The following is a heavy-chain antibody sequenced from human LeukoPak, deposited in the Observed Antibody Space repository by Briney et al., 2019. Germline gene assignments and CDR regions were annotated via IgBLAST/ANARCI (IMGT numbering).Heavy chain of an antibody. CDR2: IIPIFGTA. V-gene: IGHV1-69*05. CDR3: AGRGDFWSGYQYYQH. CDR1: GGTFSSYA. Sequence: SAKVSCKASGGTFSSYAISWVRQAPGQGLEWMGGIIPIFGTANYAQKFQGRVTITTDESTSTAYMELSSLRSEDTAVYYCAGRGDFWSGYQYYQHWGQGTLVTVSS. J-gene: IGHJ1*01. D-gene: IGHD3-3*01.